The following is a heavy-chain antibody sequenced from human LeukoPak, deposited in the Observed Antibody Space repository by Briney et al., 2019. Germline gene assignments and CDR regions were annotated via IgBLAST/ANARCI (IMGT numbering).Heavy chain of an antibody. CDR3: ARGDIVMINEKSYYYGMDV. CDR2: ISVSGGST. J-gene: IGHJ6*02. Sequence: PGGSLRLSCAGSGFTFSSYAMSWVRQAPGWGLEWVSSISVSGGSTYYADSVKGRFTISRDNSKNTLYLQMNSLRAEDTAVYYCARGDIVMINEKSYYYGMDVWGQGTTVTVS. CDR1: GFTFSSYA. D-gene: IGHD3-16*01. V-gene: IGHV3-23*01.